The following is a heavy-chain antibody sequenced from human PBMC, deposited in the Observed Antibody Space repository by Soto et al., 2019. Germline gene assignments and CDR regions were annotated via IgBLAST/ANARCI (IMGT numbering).Heavy chain of an antibody. J-gene: IGHJ4*02. CDR3: VRDPFNHGSGSYLL. CDR1: GFTFSSFS. Sequence: EVQLVESGGGLVQPGGSLRLSCAASGFTFSSFSMNWVRQAPGQGLEWLSYIRGDSTTIYYADSVKGRFTISRDNAMHSMYLQMNSLRDEDTAVYYCVRDPFNHGSGSYLLWGQGTLVTVSS. D-gene: IGHD3-10*01. V-gene: IGHV3-48*02. CDR2: IRGDSTTI.